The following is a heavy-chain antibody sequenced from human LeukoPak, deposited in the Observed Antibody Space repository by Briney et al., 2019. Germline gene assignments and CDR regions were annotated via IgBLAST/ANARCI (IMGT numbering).Heavy chain of an antibody. Sequence: GVSLTVSCVGSGFSFYDYSMIWVRQAPGNGLEWISYISIPSTSTYYPDSVNHRFTIPSSNDRNALFLPVNGLRADDTAGHDCPRVSPPGEPPDYWGHGTLVTVSS. CDR2: ISIPSTST. D-gene: IGHD1-14*01. V-gene: IGHV3-48*01. CDR3: PRVSPPGEPPDY. CDR1: GFSFYDYS. J-gene: IGHJ4*01.